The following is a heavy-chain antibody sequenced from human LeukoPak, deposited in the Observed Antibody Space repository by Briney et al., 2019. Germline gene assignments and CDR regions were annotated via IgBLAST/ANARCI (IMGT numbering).Heavy chain of an antibody. CDR2: ISYDGSNK. Sequence: PGTSLRLSCAASGFTFSSYPMNWVRQAPGKGLEWVTVISYDGSNKYYADSVKGRFTISRDNSKNTLYVQMNSLRAEDTAVYSCARGRWLQAFFDCWGQGTLVTVSS. CDR3: ARGRWLQAFFDC. CDR1: GFTFSSYP. J-gene: IGHJ4*02. D-gene: IGHD5-24*01. V-gene: IGHV3-30-3*01.